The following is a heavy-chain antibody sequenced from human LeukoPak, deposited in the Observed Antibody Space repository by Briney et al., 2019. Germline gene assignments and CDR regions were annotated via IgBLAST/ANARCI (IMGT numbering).Heavy chain of an antibody. D-gene: IGHD1-26*01. CDR1: GGSISSSSYY. CDR2: IYYSGST. V-gene: IGHV4-61*01. Sequence: SETLSLTCTVSGGSISSSSYYWSWIRQPPGKGLEWIGYIYYSGSTNYNPSLKSRVTISVDTSKNQFSLKLSSVTAADTAVYYCARVSMGAVDYWGQGTLVTVSS. J-gene: IGHJ4*01. CDR3: ARVSMGAVDY.